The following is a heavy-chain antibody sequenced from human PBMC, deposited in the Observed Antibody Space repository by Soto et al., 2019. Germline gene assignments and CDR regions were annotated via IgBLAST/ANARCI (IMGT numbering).Heavy chain of an antibody. CDR1: GGSMTNYY. V-gene: IGHV4-59*08. CDR3: ARRFDI. CDR2: IYYSGNT. J-gene: IGHJ3*02. Sequence: QVQLQESGPGLVEPSETLSLTCTVSGGSMTNYYWSWIRQPPGKGLEWIGYIYYSGNTNYNSSFKSRVTISIDMSKNQYSLQLSSVTAADTAVYYCARRFDIWGQGTMVTVSS.